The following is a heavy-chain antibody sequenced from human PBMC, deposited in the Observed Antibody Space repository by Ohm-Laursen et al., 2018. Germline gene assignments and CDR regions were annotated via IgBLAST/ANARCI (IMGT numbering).Heavy chain of an antibody. J-gene: IGHJ4*02. CDR3: AKDASTASAAYFHD. CDR2: IGAVGKT. Sequence: GSLRLSCTASGFSFGNYALNWVRQAPGKGLEWVSTIGAVGKTYYGDSVKGRFTISRDNSERVVYLQMNNLSADDTALYYCAKDASTASAAYFHDWGQGTLVTVSS. D-gene: IGHD4-17*01. CDR1: GFSFGNYA. V-gene: IGHV3-23*01.